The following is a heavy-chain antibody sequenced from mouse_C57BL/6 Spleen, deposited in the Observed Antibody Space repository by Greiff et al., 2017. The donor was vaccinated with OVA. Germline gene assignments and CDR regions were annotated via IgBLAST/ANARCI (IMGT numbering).Heavy chain of an antibody. CDR2: ISSGGSYT. V-gene: IGHV5-6*01. J-gene: IGHJ2*01. Sequence: EVMLVESGGDLVKPGGSLKLSCAASGFTFSSYGMSWVRQTPDKRLEWVATISSGGSYTYYPDSVKGRFTISRDNAKNTLYLQMSSLKSEDTAMYYCARHGFEYWGQGTTLTVSS. CDR3: ARHGFEY. CDR1: GFTFSSYG.